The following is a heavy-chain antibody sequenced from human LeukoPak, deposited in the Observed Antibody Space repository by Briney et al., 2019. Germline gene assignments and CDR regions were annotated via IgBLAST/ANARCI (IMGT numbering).Heavy chain of an antibody. CDR1: GGSISSSSYY. CDR3: ATPGYYDFWSGYPKEFDY. D-gene: IGHD3-3*01. Sequence: PSETLSLTCTVSGGSISSSSYYWGWIRQPPGKGLEWIGSIYYSGSTYYNPSLKSRVTISVDTPKNQFSLKLSSVTAADTAVYYCATPGYYDFWSGYPKEFDYWGQGTLVTVSS. J-gene: IGHJ4*02. V-gene: IGHV4-39*01. CDR2: IYYSGST.